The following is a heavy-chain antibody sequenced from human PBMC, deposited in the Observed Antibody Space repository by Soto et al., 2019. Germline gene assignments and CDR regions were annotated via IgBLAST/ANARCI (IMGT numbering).Heavy chain of an antibody. D-gene: IGHD2-2*01. CDR1: GGSFSGYY. J-gene: IGHJ6*03. CDR2: INHSGST. CDR3: ATPSRMPRGYYYMDV. Sequence: SETLSLTCAVYGGSFSGYYWSWIRQPPGKGLEWIGEINHSGSTNYNPSLKSRVTISVDTSKNQFSLKLSSVTAADTAVYYCATPSRMPRGYYYMDVWGKGTTVTVSS. V-gene: IGHV4-34*01.